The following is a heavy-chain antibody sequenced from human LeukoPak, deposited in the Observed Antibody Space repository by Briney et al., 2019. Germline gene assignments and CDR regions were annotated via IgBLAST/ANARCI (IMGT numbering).Heavy chain of an antibody. J-gene: IGHJ4*02. CDR1: GYTFTSYG. CDR2: ISAYNGNT. V-gene: IGHV1-18*01. Sequence: ASVKVSCKASGYTFTSYGISWVRQAHGQGLEWMGWISAYNGNTNYAQKLQGRVTMTTDTSTSTAYMELRSLRSDDTAVYYCARDPGFVVVPAAMGGDYWGQGTLVTVSS. D-gene: IGHD2-2*01. CDR3: ARDPGFVVVPAAMGGDY.